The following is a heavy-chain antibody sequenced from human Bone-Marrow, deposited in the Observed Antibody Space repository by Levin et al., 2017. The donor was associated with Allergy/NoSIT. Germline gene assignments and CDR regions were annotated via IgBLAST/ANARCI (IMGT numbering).Heavy chain of an antibody. D-gene: IGHD1-26*01. CDR3: ARTWDGQFYYYAMDV. CDR1: GYTFSDFE. V-gene: IGHV1-8*01. J-gene: IGHJ6*02. CDR2: MNPKSGNT. Sequence: GESLKISCKASGYTFSDFEINWVRQVPGQELEWMGWMNPKSGNTGYSEKFQGRVIMTRDISKGTAYMELSRMRSEDTAIYYCARTWDGQFYYYAMDVWGQGTTVTVSS.